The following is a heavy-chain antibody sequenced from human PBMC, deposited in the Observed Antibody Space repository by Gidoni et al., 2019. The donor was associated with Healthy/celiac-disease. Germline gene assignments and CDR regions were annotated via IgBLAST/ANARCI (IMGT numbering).Heavy chain of an antibody. V-gene: IGHV3-30-3*01. D-gene: IGHD2-2*01. CDR3: ARDRLSRGFDP. CDR2: ISYDGSNK. CDR1: GFTFSSYA. J-gene: IGHJ5*02. Sequence: QVQLVESGGGVVHPGRSLRLSCSASGFTFSSYAMHWVRQAPGKGLEWVAVISYDGSNKYYADSVKGRFTISRDNSKNTLYLQMNSLRAEDTAVYYCARDRLSRGFDPWGQGTLVTVSA.